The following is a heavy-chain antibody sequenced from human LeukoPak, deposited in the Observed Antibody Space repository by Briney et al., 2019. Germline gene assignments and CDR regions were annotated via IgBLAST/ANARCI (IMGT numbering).Heavy chain of an antibody. CDR1: GFTFSLYS. Sequence: GGSLRLSCAASGFTFSLYSMNWVRQAPGKGLEWVSSISSSSSFIYYADSVKGRFTISRDNAKNSLYLQMSSLRAKDTAVYYCAAAYNYGFYYFDYWGQGTLFTVSS. D-gene: IGHD5-18*01. CDR2: ISSSSSFI. V-gene: IGHV3-21*01. CDR3: AAAYNYGFYYFDY. J-gene: IGHJ4*02.